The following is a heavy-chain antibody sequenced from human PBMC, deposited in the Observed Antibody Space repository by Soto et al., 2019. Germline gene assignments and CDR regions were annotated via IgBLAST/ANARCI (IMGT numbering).Heavy chain of an antibody. D-gene: IGHD3-3*01. Sequence: SETLSLTCSVSGDSVNSGNFYWTWIRQPPGKGLEWIGYISYSGRTNYNPSLKSRVAISVDTSKNQFSLKLSSVTAADTAVYYCAREGGPIFAVDNFDFWGQGTLVTVS. J-gene: IGHJ4*02. CDR1: GDSVNSGNFY. V-gene: IGHV4-61*01. CDR3: AREGGPIFAVDNFDF. CDR2: ISYSGRT.